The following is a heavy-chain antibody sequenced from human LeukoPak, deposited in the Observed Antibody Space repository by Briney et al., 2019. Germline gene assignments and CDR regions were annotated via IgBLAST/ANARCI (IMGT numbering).Heavy chain of an antibody. J-gene: IGHJ4*02. CDR1: GFTFSNYG. D-gene: IGHD3-3*01. Sequence: PGGSLRLSCAASGFTFSNYGMHWVRQAPGKGLEWVAVIWYDGSNKYYADSVKGRFTISRDNSKNTLYLQMNSLRAEDTAVYYCARDPPPLSGYMSYYFDYWGQGTLVTVSS. CDR2: IWYDGSNK. V-gene: IGHV3-33*01. CDR3: ARDPPPLSGYMSYYFDY.